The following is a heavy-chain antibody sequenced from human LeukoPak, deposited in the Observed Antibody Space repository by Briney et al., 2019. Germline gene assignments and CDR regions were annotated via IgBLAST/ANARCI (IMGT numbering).Heavy chain of an antibody. V-gene: IGHV3-9*01. CDR2: ISWNSGSI. CDR3: AKDTGSYPKYYFDY. CDR1: GFTFSSYA. J-gene: IGHJ4*02. D-gene: IGHD1-26*01. Sequence: GGSLRLSCAASGFTFSSYAMSWVRQAPGKGLEWVSGISWNSGSIGYADSVKGRFTISRDNAKNSLYLQMNSLRAEDTALYYCAKDTGSYPKYYFDYWGQGTLVTVSS.